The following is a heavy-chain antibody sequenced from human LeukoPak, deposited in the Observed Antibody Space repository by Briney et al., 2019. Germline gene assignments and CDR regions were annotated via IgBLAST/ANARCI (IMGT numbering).Heavy chain of an antibody. D-gene: IGHD3-10*01. Sequence: GGSLRLSCAASGFTFSSYGMHWVRQAPGKGLERVAVISYDGSNKYYADSVKGRFTISRDNSKNTLYLQMNSLRAEDTAVYYCAKDRHGSGNHGMDVWGQGTTVTVSS. CDR1: GFTFSSYG. CDR2: ISYDGSNK. CDR3: AKDRHGSGNHGMDV. J-gene: IGHJ6*02. V-gene: IGHV3-30*18.